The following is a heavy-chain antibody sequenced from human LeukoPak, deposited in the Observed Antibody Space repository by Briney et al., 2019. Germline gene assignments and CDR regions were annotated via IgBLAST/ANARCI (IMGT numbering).Heavy chain of an antibody. J-gene: IGHJ2*01. Sequence: SETLSLTCTVPGGSITSGSYYWSWIRQPAGNGLEWIGRIYTSGSTNYNPYLKSRVTISVDTSKNQSSLKLSSVTAADTAVYYCARGGRSAWYFDLWGRGTLVTVSS. CDR1: GGSITSGSYY. CDR2: IYTSGST. CDR3: ARGGRSAWYFDL. V-gene: IGHV4-61*02. D-gene: IGHD2-15*01.